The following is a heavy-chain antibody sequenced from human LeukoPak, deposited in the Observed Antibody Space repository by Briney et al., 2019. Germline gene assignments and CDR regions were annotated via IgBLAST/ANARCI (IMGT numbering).Heavy chain of an antibody. Sequence: AAVKVSCKASGYTFTRYYMHWVRQAPGQGLEWIGIINPSGGSTRYAQKFQGRVTMTRDTSTSTVYMELSSLRSEDTAVYYCARGILGYCSSTSCAHDYWGQGTLVTVSS. CDR3: ARGILGYCSSTSCAHDY. J-gene: IGHJ4*02. CDR1: GYTFTRYY. D-gene: IGHD2-2*01. CDR2: INPSGGST. V-gene: IGHV1-46*01.